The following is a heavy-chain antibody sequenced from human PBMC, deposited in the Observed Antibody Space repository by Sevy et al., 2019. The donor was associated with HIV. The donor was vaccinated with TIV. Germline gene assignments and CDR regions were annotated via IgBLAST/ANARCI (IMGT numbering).Heavy chain of an antibody. CDR1: GFTFSSYN. Sequence: GRSLRLSCAASGFTFSSYNMNWVRQAPGKGLEWVSSITSTSDYIYYADSLKGRCTISRDNAKTLLYLQMNSLRAEDTAVYYCARGPPPFYGMDVWGQGTTVTVSS. CDR3: ARGPPPFYGMDV. V-gene: IGHV3-21*06. CDR2: ITSTSDYI. J-gene: IGHJ6*02.